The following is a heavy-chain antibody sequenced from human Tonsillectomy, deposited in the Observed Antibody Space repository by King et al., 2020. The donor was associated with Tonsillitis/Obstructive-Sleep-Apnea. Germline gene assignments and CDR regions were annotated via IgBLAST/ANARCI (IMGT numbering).Heavy chain of an antibody. D-gene: IGHD1-7*01. CDR1: GGTFSSYA. CDR3: AGDNWNYVLDYDACDS. J-gene: IGHJ3*02. CDR2: IIPIFGTA. Sequence: QLVQSGAEVKKPRSSVQVSCKASGGTFSSYAISWGRQAPGQGLEWMGGIIPIFGTANYAQKFQCRVTITADESTSTAYVELSSLRSEDTAVYYCAGDNWNYVLDYDACDSWGEGRMVTVSS. V-gene: IGHV1-69*01.